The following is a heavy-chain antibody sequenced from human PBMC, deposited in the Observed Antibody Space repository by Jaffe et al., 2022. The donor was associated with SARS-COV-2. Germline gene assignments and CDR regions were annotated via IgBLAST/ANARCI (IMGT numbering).Heavy chain of an antibody. J-gene: IGHJ4*02. V-gene: IGHV3-30*18. CDR2: ISYDGSNK. Sequence: QVQLVESGGGVVQPGRSLRLSCAASGFTFSSYGMHWVRQAPGKGLEWVAVISYDGSNKYYADSVKGRFTISRDNSKNTLYLQMNSLRAEDTAVYYCAKDYLGGRDGYNWGNFDYWGQGTLVTVSS. CDR1: GFTFSSYG. D-gene: IGHD5-12*01. CDR3: AKDYLGGRDGYNWGNFDY.